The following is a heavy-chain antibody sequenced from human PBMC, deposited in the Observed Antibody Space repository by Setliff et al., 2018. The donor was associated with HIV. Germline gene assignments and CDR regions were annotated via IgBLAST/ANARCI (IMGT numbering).Heavy chain of an antibody. V-gene: IGHV4-38-2*02. CDR2: IYYSGST. J-gene: IGHJ3*02. D-gene: IGHD3-10*01. CDR1: GYSISSGYY. CDR3: ATYGSGSYGLAFDI. Sequence: SETLSLTCTVSGYSISSGYYWGWIRQPPGKGLEWIGSIYYSGSTYYNPSLKSRVTISVDTSKNQFSLKLSSVTAADTAVYYCATYGSGSYGLAFDIWGQGTMVTVSS.